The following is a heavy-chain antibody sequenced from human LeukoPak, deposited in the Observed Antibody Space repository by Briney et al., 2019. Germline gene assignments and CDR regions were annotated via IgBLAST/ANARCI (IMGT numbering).Heavy chain of an antibody. CDR3: AKTRDSGGYPYYDY. Sequence: GGSLRLSCAASGFTFSNYAMNWIRQAPGKGLEWVSAISGAGDGLYYADSVKGRFTISRDNSKNTLFLQMNSLRAEDTAIYYCAKTRDSGGYPYYDYWGQGTLVTVSS. V-gene: IGHV3-23*01. CDR2: ISGAGDGL. D-gene: IGHD3-22*01. CDR1: GFTFSNYA. J-gene: IGHJ4*02.